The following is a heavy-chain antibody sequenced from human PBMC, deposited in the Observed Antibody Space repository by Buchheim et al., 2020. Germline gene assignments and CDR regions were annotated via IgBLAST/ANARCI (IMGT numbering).Heavy chain of an antibody. V-gene: IGHV3-48*04. Sequence: EVQLVESGGGLVQPGGSLRLSCAASGFTFSSYWMHWVRQAPGKGLEWVSYISSSSSYTNYADSVKGRFTISRDNAKNSLYLQMNSLRAEDTAVYYCARLSSSSDYFDYWGQGTL. CDR1: GFTFSSYW. J-gene: IGHJ4*02. D-gene: IGHD6-13*01. CDR3: ARLSSSSDYFDY. CDR2: ISSSSSYT.